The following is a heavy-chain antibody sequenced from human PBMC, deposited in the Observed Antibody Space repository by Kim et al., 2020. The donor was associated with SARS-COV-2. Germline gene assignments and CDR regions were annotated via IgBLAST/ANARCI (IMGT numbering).Heavy chain of an antibody. D-gene: IGHD3-16*01. J-gene: IGHJ4*02. Sequence: YNVDSVKGRFTISRDNAKNSLYLQMNSLRAEDTAVYYCAREGITFEGFDYWGQGTLVTVSS. CDR3: AREGITFEGFDY. V-gene: IGHV3-7*01.